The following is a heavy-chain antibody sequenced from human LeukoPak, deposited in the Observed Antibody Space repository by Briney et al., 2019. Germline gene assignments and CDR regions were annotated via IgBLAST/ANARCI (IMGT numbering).Heavy chain of an antibody. CDR1: GFTFSSYN. CDR2: ISSSSTI. J-gene: IGHJ3*02. V-gene: IGHV3-48*01. Sequence: GGSLRLSCAASGFTFSSYNMNWVRQAPGKGLEWVSYISSSSTIYYADSVKGRFTISRDNAKNSLYLQMNSLRAEDTAVYYCARDSYDSSGYCLRAFDIWGQGTMVTVSS. CDR3: ARDSYDSSGYCLRAFDI. D-gene: IGHD3-22*01.